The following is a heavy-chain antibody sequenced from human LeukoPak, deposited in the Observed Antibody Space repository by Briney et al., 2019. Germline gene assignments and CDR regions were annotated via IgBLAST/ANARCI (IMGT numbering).Heavy chain of an antibody. CDR1: NDSINNFY. D-gene: IGHD4-17*01. CDR2: VSTSDTP. V-gene: IGHV4-4*07. J-gene: IGHJ4*02. Sequence: SETLSLTCSVSNDSINNFYRTWIRQPAGRGLEWIGTVSTSDTPHYNPSLKSRVAISIDKSKNHFSLRLISVTAADTAVYFCAGDYSSLVMGHWGQGTPVTVSS. CDR3: AGDYSSLVMGH.